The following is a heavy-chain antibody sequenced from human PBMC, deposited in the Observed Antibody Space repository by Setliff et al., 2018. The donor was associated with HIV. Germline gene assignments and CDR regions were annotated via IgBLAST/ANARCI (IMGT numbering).Heavy chain of an antibody. V-gene: IGHV4-4*02. CDR3: ARDGPLEGSYRYYYYYMDV. CDR2: IYHSGST. CDR1: GGSISSSNW. J-gene: IGHJ6*03. D-gene: IGHD3-10*01. Sequence: SETLSLTCAVSGGSISSSNWWRWVRQPPGKGLEWIGEIYHSGSTKYKSSLKSRVTISVDTSKNQFSLKLSSVTAADTAVYYCARDGPLEGSYRYYYYYMDVWGKGTTVTVS.